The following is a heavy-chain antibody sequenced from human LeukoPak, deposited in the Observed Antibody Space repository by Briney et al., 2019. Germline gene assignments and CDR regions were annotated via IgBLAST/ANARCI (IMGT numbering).Heavy chain of an antibody. D-gene: IGHD3-22*01. CDR3: ARGASSGLSLDY. V-gene: IGHV4-59*01. CDR2: IYYSGST. Sequence: SETLSLTCTVSGGSISSYYWSWIRQPPGKGLGWIGYIYYSGSTNYNPSLKGRVTISVDTSKNQFSLKLTSVTAADTAVYYCARGASSGLSLDYWGQGTLVTVSS. J-gene: IGHJ4*02. CDR1: GGSISSYY.